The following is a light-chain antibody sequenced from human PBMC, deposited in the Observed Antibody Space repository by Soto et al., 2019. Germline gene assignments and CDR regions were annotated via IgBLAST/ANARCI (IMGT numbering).Light chain of an antibody. V-gene: IGKV3-20*01. CDR2: GAS. Sequence: EIVLTQSPGTLSLSPGERATLSCRASQSVSSIYLAWYQQKPGQAPRLRIYGASSRATGIPDRFSGSGSGTDFTLTISRLEPEDFAVYYCQQYGSSPRTFGQGTKVEIK. CDR1: QSVSSIY. J-gene: IGKJ1*01. CDR3: QQYGSSPRT.